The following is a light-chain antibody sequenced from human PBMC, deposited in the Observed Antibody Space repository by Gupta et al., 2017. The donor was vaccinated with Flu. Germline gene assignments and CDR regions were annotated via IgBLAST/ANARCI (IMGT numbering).Light chain of an antibody. J-gene: IGLJ1*01. Sequence: SSDVGGDDYVSWYQQHSGKAPKVLIYDVSKRPSGVSNRFSGSKSGNTASLTISGLQAEDEADYYCSSYTNSISYVFGTGTKVTV. CDR3: SSYTNSISYV. CDR1: SSDVGGDDY. CDR2: DVS. V-gene: IGLV2-14*03.